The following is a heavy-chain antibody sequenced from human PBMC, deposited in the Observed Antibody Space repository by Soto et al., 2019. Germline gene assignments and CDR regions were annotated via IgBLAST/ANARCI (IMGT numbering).Heavy chain of an antibody. CDR1: GGSISNYY. V-gene: IGHV4-59*01. Sequence: SETLSLTCTVSGGSISNYYWSRIRQPPGKGLEWIGYIYYSGSTNYNPSLKSRVTISVDTSTNQFSLKLSSVTAADTAGYYCERSPMTTSDYWGQGTLVTVSS. J-gene: IGHJ4*02. CDR3: ERSPMTTSDY. CDR2: IYYSGST. D-gene: IGHD4-17*01.